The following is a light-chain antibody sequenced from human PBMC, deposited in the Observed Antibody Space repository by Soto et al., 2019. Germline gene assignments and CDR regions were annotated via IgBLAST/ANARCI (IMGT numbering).Light chain of an antibody. CDR3: ISYTGDSSPYV. CDR1: SSDVGSYNY. J-gene: IGLJ1*01. CDR2: EVS. Sequence: QSVRTQPASVSGSPGQSITISCTGTSSDVGSYNYVSWYQHHPGKAPKLIIYEVSNRPSGVSNRFSGSKSGNTASLTISGLQAEDEAHYYCISYTGDSSPYVFGTGTKVTVL. V-gene: IGLV2-14*01.